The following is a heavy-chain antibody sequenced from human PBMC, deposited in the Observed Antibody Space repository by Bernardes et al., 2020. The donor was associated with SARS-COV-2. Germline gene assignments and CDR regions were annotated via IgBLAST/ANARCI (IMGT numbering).Heavy chain of an antibody. J-gene: IGHJ6*02. CDR1: GFTFFAYG. Sequence: GWSLSLSCAASGFTFFAYGMHWVRQAPGKGLEWVAFISYDESNKYYADSVKGRFAISRDNSKNTLYLEMNSLRVEDSAVYFCAKPPYGYPNSYDMDVWGQGTTVTVSS. D-gene: IGHD5-12*01. CDR2: ISYDESNK. CDR3: AKPPYGYPNSYDMDV. V-gene: IGHV3-30*18.